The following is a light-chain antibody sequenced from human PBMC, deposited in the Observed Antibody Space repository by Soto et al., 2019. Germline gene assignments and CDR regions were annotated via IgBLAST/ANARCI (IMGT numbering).Light chain of an antibody. CDR1: SSDVGNYDS. V-gene: IGLV2-8*01. Sequence: QSALTQPPSASGSPGQSVTISCTGTSSDVGNYDSVSWYQHLPGKAPQAVIYEVNKRPSGVPDRFSGSKSGNTASLTVSGLQAEDEGDYYCSSYAGSNNYVFGTGTKVTVL. CDR3: SSYAGSNNYV. J-gene: IGLJ1*01. CDR2: EVN.